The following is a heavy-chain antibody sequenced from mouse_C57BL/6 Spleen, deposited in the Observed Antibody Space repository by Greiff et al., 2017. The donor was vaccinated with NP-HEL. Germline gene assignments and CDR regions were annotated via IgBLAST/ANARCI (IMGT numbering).Heavy chain of an antibody. CDR1: GFNIKDYY. J-gene: IGHJ4*01. Sequence: EVKLVESGAELVKPGASVKLSCTASGFNIKDYYMHWVKQRTEQGLEWIGRIDPEDGETKYAPKFQGKATITADTSSNTAYLQLSSLTSEDTAVYYCVRARNYYGSSLYAMDYWGQGTSVTVSS. CDR2: IDPEDGET. V-gene: IGHV14-2*01. CDR3: VRARNYYGSSLYAMDY. D-gene: IGHD1-1*01.